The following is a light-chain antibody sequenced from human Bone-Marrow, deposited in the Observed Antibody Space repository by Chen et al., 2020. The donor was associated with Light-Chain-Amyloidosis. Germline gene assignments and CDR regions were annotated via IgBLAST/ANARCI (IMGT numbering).Light chain of an antibody. Sequence: QSPLTQPASLPGSPGPPIPVSCTRTSNDVGGDNQVSWYQQHPDKAPKLMIYEVTKRPAWVPDRFAGSTSDNTASPTISGLQTEDEADYCCSSYTIPNTLVFGSGTRVTVL. J-gene: IGLJ1*01. CDR2: EVT. V-gene: IGLV2-14*01. CDR3: SSYTIPNTLV. CDR1: SNDVGGDNQ.